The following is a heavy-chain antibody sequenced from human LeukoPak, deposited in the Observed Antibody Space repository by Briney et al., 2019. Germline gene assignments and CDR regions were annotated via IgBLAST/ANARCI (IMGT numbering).Heavy chain of an antibody. CDR2: IKQDGSEQ. V-gene: IGHV3-7*01. J-gene: IGHJ4*02. CDR1: GFTFSSYE. Sequence: GGSLRLSCAASGFTFSSYEMNWVRQAPGKGLERVANIKQDGSEQYNVDSVKGRFTISRDNAKNSLYLQMNSLRAEDTAVCYCARGPAYGDFTDFFDYWGQGTLVTVSS. D-gene: IGHD4-17*01. CDR3: ARGPAYGDFTDFFDY.